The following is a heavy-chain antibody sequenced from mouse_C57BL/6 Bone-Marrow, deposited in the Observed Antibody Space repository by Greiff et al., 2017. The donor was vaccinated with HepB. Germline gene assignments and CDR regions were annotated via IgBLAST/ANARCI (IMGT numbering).Heavy chain of an antibody. D-gene: IGHD2-5*01. J-gene: IGHJ4*01. CDR2: IHPNSGST. V-gene: IGHV1-64*01. CDR3: AESNYFYAMDY. CDR1: GYTFTSYW. Sequence: QVQLQQPGAELVKPGASVKLSCKASGYTFTSYWMHWVKQRPGQGLEWIGMIHPNSGSTNYNEKFKSKATLTVDKSSSTAYMQLSSLTSEDSAVYYCAESNYFYAMDYWGQVTSVTVSS.